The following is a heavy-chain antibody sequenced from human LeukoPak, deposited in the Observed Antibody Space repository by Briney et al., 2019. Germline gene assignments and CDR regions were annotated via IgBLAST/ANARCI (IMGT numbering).Heavy chain of an antibody. CDR3: AKDRSPLAGANNWFDP. V-gene: IGHV3-30*02. CDR1: GFTFSSYG. J-gene: IGHJ5*02. Sequence: AGGSLRLSCAASGFTFSSYGMDWVRQAPGKGLEWVAFIRYDGSNKYYADSVKGRFTISRDNSKNTLYLQMNSLRSEDTAIYYCAKDRSPLAGANNWFDPWGQGTLVTVSS. CDR2: IRYDGSNK. D-gene: IGHD7-27*01.